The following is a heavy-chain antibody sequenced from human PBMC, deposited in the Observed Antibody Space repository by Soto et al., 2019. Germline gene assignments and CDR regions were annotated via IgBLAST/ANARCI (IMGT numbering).Heavy chain of an antibody. Sequence: SETLSLTCTVSGGSISSGDYYWSWIRQPPGKGLEWIGYIYYSGSTYYNPSLKSRVTISVDTSKNQFSLKLSSVTAADTAVYYCARDGGPQKYYYDSSGHRAFDIWGQGTMVTVSS. CDR2: IYYSGST. J-gene: IGHJ3*02. D-gene: IGHD3-22*01. CDR1: GGSISSGDYY. CDR3: ARDGGPQKYYYDSSGHRAFDI. V-gene: IGHV4-30-4*01.